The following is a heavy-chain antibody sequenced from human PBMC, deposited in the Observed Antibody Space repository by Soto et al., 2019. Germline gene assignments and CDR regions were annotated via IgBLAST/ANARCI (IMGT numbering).Heavy chain of an antibody. J-gene: IGHJ4*02. CDR1: GYSMGNSYYY. V-gene: IGHV4-30-4*01. CDR2: IYSSGSA. Sequence: QVHLQESGPGLVKPSHTLSLTCTVSGYSMGNSYYYWSWVRQPPGKGLEWIGYIYSSGSAYFHPSLQSRVSISIDTSNNQFFLNLTSVTAADTAVYYCARLAVHWGQGILVTVSS. CDR3: ARLAVH.